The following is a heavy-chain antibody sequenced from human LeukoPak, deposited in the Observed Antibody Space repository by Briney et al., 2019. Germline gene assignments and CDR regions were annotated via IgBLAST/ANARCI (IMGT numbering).Heavy chain of an antibody. D-gene: IGHD3-10*01. Sequence: PGGSLRLSCAASGFTFSSYAMRWVRQAPGRGLEWVAIISYDGDEKYYADSVRGRFTVSRDDSKNTLFLQMSSLRAEDTAVYYCARENYGTGNYAGNLDSWGQGTLVTVSS. J-gene: IGHJ4*02. CDR3: ARENYGTGNYAGNLDS. CDR2: ISYDGDEK. V-gene: IGHV3-30*04. CDR1: GFTFSSYA.